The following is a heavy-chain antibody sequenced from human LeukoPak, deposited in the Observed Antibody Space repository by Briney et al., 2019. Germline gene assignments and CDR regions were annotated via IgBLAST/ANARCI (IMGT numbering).Heavy chain of an antibody. V-gene: IGHV3-48*04. J-gene: IGHJ4*02. Sequence: GGSLRLSCAASGFTSSSYSMNWVRQAPGKGLEWVSYITSSSDTIFYADPVKGRFTMSRDNAKNSLYLQMNSLRVEDTAVYYCARVPYCSGGICYSFVDWGQGTLVTVSS. CDR2: ITSSSDTI. CDR1: GFTSSSYS. CDR3: ARVPYCSGGICYSFVD. D-gene: IGHD2-15*01.